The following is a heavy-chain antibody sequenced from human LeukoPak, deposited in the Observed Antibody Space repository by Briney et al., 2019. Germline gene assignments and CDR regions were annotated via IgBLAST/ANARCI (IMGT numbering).Heavy chain of an antibody. CDR1: GYTLIELS. Sequence: ASVKVSCKVSGYTLIELSMHWVRQAPGKGLEWMGGIDPEDGETIYAQKFQGRVTMTEDTSTGTAYMELGSLRSEDTAVYYCATFPTYTHVYTGYDFGFWGQGTLVTVSS. D-gene: IGHD5-12*01. CDR3: ATFPTYTHVYTGYDFGF. V-gene: IGHV1-24*01. CDR2: IDPEDGET. J-gene: IGHJ4*02.